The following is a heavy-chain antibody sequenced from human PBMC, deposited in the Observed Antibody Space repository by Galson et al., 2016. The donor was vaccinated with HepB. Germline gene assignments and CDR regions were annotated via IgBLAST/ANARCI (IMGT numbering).Heavy chain of an antibody. D-gene: IGHD5-24*01. Sequence: SETLSLTCSVSGGSIRSGRSYWGWVRQSPGKGLEWIGSIYSSGSTNYNPSLKSRVSMSADTAKNQFSVSLSSVTAADTAVYYCARHRDGYNRRDAFDIWGQGTLVTVSS. CDR3: ARHRDGYNRRDAFDI. V-gene: IGHV4-39*01. CDR1: GGSIRSGRSY. CDR2: IYSSGST. J-gene: IGHJ3*02.